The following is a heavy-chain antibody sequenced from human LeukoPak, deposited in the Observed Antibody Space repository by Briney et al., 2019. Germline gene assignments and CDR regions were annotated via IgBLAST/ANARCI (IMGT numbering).Heavy chain of an antibody. J-gene: IGHJ4*02. D-gene: IGHD4-17*01. CDR3: AREGPHYGDYGLDY. CDR1: GFTFSSYS. Sequence: GGSLRLSCAASGFTFSSYSMNWVRQAPGKGLEWVSSISSSSSYIYYADSLKGRFTISRDNAKNSLYLQMNSLRAEDTAVYYCAREGPHYGDYGLDYWGQGALVTVSS. V-gene: IGHV3-21*06. CDR2: ISSSSSYI.